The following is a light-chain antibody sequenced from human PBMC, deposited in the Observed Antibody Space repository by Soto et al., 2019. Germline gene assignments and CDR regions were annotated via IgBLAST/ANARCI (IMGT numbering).Light chain of an antibody. CDR3: VSYTTSASYV. CDR2: DNN. V-gene: IGLV2-14*01. Sequence: QSVLTQPASVSGSPGQSITISCTGTSSDVGNYIFVSWYRQHPGKAPKLMIYDNNNRPSGVSNRFSGSKSGNTASLTISGLQAEDEADYYCVSYTTSASYVFGTGTKVTVL. CDR1: SSDVGNYIF. J-gene: IGLJ1*01.